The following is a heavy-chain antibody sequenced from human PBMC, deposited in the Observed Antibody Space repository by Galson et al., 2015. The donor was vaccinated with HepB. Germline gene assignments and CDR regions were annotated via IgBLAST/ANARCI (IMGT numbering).Heavy chain of an antibody. CDR1: GFTFSSYG. Sequence: SLRLSCAASGFTFSSYGMHWVRQAPGKGLEWVAVISYDGSNKYYADSVKGRFTISRDNSKNTLYLQMNSLRAEDTAVYYCAKDYYYDSSGHGHFDYWGQGTLVTVSS. D-gene: IGHD3-22*01. CDR2: ISYDGSNK. V-gene: IGHV3-30*18. CDR3: AKDYYYDSSGHGHFDY. J-gene: IGHJ4*02.